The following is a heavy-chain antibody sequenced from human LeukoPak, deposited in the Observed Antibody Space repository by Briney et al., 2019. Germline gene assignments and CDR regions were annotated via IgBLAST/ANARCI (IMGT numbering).Heavy chain of an antibody. CDR1: GGSISGYY. D-gene: IGHD6-19*01. CDR3: ASGGYSSGWDDY. Sequence: PSETLSLTCTVSGGSISGYYWGWIRQPPGKGLEWIGSIYYSGSTYYNPSLKSRVTISVDTSKNQFSLKLSSVTAADTAVYYCASGGYSSGWDDYWGQGTLVTVSS. J-gene: IGHJ4*02. V-gene: IGHV4-39*01. CDR2: IYYSGST.